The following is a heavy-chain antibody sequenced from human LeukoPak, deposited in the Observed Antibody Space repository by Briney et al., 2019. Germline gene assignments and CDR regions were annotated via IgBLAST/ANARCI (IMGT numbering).Heavy chain of an antibody. V-gene: IGHV3-30*02. CDR2: IRSDGSNK. J-gene: IGHJ4*02. CDR1: GFGFTSHG. Sequence: GGSLRLSCAASGFGFTSHGMNWVRQTPGKGLEWVAFIRSDGSNKYYADSVKGRFIVSRDNSKNTLYLQMNSLRAEDTAVYYCAKAPGHFDYWGQGTLVTVSS. CDR3: AKAPGHFDY.